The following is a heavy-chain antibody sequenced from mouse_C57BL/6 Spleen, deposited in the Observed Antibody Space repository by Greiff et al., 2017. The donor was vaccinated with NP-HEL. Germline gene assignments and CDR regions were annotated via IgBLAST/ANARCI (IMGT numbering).Heavy chain of an antibody. CDR1: GYTFTEYT. CDR3: ARRETLRDLAY. CDR2: FYPGSGSI. V-gene: IGHV1-62-2*01. Sequence: VQLQQSGAELVKPGASVKLSCKASGYTFTEYTIHWVKQRSGQGLEWIGWFYPGSGSIKYNEKFKDKATLTADKSSSPVYMELRRLTSEDSAVCCVARRETLRDLAYWGQGTRVTVAA. J-gene: IGHJ3*01. D-gene: IGHD3-2*02.